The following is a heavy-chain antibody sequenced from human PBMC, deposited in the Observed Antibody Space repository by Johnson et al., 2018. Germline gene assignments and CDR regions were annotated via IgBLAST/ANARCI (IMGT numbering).Heavy chain of an antibody. Sequence: VQLVQSGGGLVQPGGSLKLSCAASGFTFSGSAMHWVRQASGKGLEWVGRIRSKANSYATAYAASVKGRFTISRDDSKNTAYMQMNSLKTEDTAVYYCTRWAPGVVTARVAFDIWGQGTMVTVSS. D-gene: IGHD2-21*02. V-gene: IGHV3-73*01. CDR2: IRSKANSYAT. CDR1: GFTFSGSA. J-gene: IGHJ3*02. CDR3: TRWAPGVVTARVAFDI.